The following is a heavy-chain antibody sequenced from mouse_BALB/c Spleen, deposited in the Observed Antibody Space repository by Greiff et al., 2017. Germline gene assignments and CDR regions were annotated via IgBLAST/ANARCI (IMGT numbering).Heavy chain of an antibody. V-gene: IGHV2-9*02. CDR3: ASANWDEAMDY. J-gene: IGHJ4*01. CDR1: GFSLTSYG. D-gene: IGHD4-1*02. Sequence: VQGVESGPGLVAPSQSLSITCTVSGFSLTSYGVHWVRQPPGKGLEWLGVIWAGGSTNYNSALMSRLSISKDNSKSQVFLKMNSLQTDDTAMYYCASANWDEAMDYWGQGTSVTVSS. CDR2: IWAGGST.